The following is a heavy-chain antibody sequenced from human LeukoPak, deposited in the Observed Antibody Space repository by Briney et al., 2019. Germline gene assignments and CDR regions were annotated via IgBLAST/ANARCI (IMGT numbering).Heavy chain of an antibody. Sequence: PGGSLRLSCAASGFTFSSYAMHWVRQAPGKGLEWVAVISYDGSNKYYADSVKGRFTISRDNSKNTLYLQMNSLRAEDTAVYYCAKDNSLWFGELWDYWGQGTLVTVSS. CDR1: GFTFSSYA. D-gene: IGHD3-10*01. CDR3: AKDNSLWFGELWDY. V-gene: IGHV3-30-3*01. CDR2: ISYDGSNK. J-gene: IGHJ4*02.